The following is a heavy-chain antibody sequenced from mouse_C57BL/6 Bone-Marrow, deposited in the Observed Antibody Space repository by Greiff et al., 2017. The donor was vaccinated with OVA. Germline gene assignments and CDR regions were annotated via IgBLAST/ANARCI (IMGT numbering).Heavy chain of an antibody. J-gene: IGHJ2*01. D-gene: IGHD6-1*01. Sequence: QVQLKESGAELARPGASVKLSCKASGYTFTSYGISWVKQRTGQGLEWIGEIYPRSGNTYYNEKFKGKATLTADKSSSTAYMELRSLTSEDSAVYFCARRSALSLDYWGQGTTLTVSS. CDR3: ARRSALSLDY. CDR1: GYTFTSYG. V-gene: IGHV1-81*01. CDR2: IYPRSGNT.